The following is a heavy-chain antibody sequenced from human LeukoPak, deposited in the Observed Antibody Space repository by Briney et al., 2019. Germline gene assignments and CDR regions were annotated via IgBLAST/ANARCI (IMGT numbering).Heavy chain of an antibody. CDR3: AKFYYDSSGYYPYFDY. CDR2: IYPGDSNT. CDR1: GYYFPNYW. D-gene: IGHD3-22*01. J-gene: IGHJ4*02. Sequence: GESLKISCKGSGYYFPNYWIDWVRQMPGQGLEWMGIIYPGDSNTRYSPSFQGQVTISADKSINTAYLRWSSLKASDTAMYYCAKFYYDSSGYYPYFDYWGQGTLVTVSS. V-gene: IGHV5-51*01.